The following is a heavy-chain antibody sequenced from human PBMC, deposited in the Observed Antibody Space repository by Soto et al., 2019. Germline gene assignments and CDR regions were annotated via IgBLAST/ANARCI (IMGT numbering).Heavy chain of an antibody. V-gene: IGHV4-59*01. CDR3: AMMYYDFWSGYYDY. J-gene: IGHJ4*02. CDR2: IYYSGST. CDR1: GGSISSYY. D-gene: IGHD3-3*01. Sequence: SETLSLTCTVSGGSISSYYWSWIRQPPGKGLEWIGYIYYSGSTNYNPSLKSRVTISVGTSKNQFSLKLSSVTAADTAVYYCAMMYYDFWSGYYDYWGQGTLVTVSS.